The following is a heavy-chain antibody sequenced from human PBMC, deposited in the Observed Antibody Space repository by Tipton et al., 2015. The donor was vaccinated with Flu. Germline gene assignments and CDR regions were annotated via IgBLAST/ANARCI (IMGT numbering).Heavy chain of an antibody. CDR3: ARVRGYCSGGSCYGWRENRFDP. D-gene: IGHD2-15*01. Sequence: TLSLTCTVSGGSISSYYWSWIRQPAGKGLEWFGRIDTSGSTNYNPSLKSRVTMSVDTSENQFSLKLSSVTAADTAVYYCARVRGYCSGGSCYGWRENRFDPCGQGPLVNVSP. CDR1: GGSISSYY. V-gene: IGHV4-4*07. CDR2: IDTSGST. J-gene: IGHJ5*02.